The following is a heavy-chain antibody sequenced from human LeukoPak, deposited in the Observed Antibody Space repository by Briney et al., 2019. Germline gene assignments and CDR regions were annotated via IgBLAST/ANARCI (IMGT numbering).Heavy chain of an antibody. V-gene: IGHV4-4*07. Sequence: SQTLSLTCTVSGGSISSYYWSWIRQPAGKGLEWIGRIYTSGSTNYNPSLKSRVTMSVDTPKNQFSLKLSSVTAADTAVYYCARTRRNSGSYYYFDYWGQGTLVTVSS. J-gene: IGHJ4*02. CDR3: ARTRRNSGSYYYFDY. D-gene: IGHD1-26*01. CDR2: IYTSGST. CDR1: GGSISSYY.